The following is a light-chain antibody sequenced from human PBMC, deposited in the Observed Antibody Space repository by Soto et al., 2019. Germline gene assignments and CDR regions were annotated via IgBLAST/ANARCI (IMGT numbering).Light chain of an antibody. Sequence: DTQVTQSPSSLSASVGDRVTITCRASQTVSDFVNWYQQKPGKAPKLLIYAASSLQSGVPSRFSGSGSGTDFTLTISSLQPEDFATYYCQQSYSTPPYTFGQGTKVDIK. CDR2: AAS. CDR3: QQSYSTPPYT. CDR1: QTVSDF. V-gene: IGKV1-39*01. J-gene: IGKJ2*01.